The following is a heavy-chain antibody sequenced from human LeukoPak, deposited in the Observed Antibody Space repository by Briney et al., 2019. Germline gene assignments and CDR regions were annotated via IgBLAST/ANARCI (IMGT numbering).Heavy chain of an antibody. J-gene: IGHJ4*02. CDR3: ARGPGDPDGTFDY. D-gene: IGHD7-27*01. CDR1: GGSISSYY. CDR2: IYYSGNT. V-gene: IGHV4-59*01. Sequence: SETLSLTCTVSGGSISSYYWTWIRQPPGKGLEWIGYIYYSGNTNYNPSLKSRVTISVDTSKNQFSLKLSSVTAADTAVYYCARGPGDPDGTFDYWGQGTLVTVSS.